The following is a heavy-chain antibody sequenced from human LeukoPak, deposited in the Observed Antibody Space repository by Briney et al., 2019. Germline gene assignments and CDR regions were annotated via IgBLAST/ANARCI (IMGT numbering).Heavy chain of an antibody. CDR1: GYTFTSYG. Sequence: ASVKVSCKASGYTFTSYGISWVRQAPGQGLEWMGWISAYNGNTNYAQKLQGRVTMTRDTSTSTVYMELSSLRSEDTAVYYCARLPSTMIVVNDWGQGTLVTVSS. D-gene: IGHD3-22*01. J-gene: IGHJ4*02. CDR2: ISAYNGNT. V-gene: IGHV1-18*01. CDR3: ARLPSTMIVVND.